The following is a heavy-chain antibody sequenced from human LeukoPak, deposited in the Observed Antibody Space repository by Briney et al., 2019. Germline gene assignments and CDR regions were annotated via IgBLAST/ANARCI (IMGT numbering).Heavy chain of an antibody. CDR3: AKVNNDLNGMDV. V-gene: IGHV3-21*06. CDR1: GFTFSSHG. J-gene: IGHJ6*02. CDR2: ISSLSSYI. D-gene: IGHD3-3*01. Sequence: GGSLRLSCAASGFTFSSHGMNWVRQAPGKGLEWVSSISSLSSYIYYADSVEGRFTISRDNAKNSLYLQMNSLRAEDTAVYYCAKVNNDLNGMDVWGQGTTVTVSS.